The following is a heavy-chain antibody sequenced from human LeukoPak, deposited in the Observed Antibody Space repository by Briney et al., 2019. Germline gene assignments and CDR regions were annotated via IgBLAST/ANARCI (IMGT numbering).Heavy chain of an antibody. D-gene: IGHD3-22*01. CDR3: ASPSPTYYYDSSGYAFDI. CDR1: GFTFSGYA. J-gene: IGHJ3*02. V-gene: IGHV3-23*01. CDR2: ISGSGGST. Sequence: GGSLRLSCAASGFTFSGYAMSWVRQAPGKGLEWVSAISGSGGSTYYADSVKGRFTISRDNSKNTLYLQMNSLRAEDTAVYYCASPSPTYYYDSSGYAFDIWGQGTMVTVSS.